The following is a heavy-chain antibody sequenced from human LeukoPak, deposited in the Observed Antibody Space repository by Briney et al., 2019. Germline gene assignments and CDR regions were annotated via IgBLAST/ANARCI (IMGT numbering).Heavy chain of an antibody. CDR2: MNPNSGNT. J-gene: IGHJ4*02. D-gene: IGHD3-10*01. CDR3: AVYYYGSGSYKFDY. V-gene: IGHV1-8*01. CDR1: GYTFTSYD. Sequence: ASVKVSCKASGYTFTSYDINWVRQATGQGLEWMGWMNPNSGNTGYAQKFQGRVTMTRNTSISTAYMELSSLRSEDTAVHYCAVYYYGSGSYKFDYWGQGTLVTVSS.